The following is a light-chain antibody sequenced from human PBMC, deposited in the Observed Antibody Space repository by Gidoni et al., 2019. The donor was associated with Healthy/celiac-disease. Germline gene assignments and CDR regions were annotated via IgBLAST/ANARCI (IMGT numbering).Light chain of an antibody. Sequence: AIRMTQSPSSLSASTGDSVTIPCRASQGISSYLAWYQQKPGKAPKLLIYAASTLQSGVPSRFSGSGSGTECTLTISCLQSEDFANYCCQQYDSYPRTFGQGTKVEIK. CDR3: QQYDSYPRT. CDR1: QGISSY. J-gene: IGKJ1*01. CDR2: AAS. V-gene: IGKV1-8*01.